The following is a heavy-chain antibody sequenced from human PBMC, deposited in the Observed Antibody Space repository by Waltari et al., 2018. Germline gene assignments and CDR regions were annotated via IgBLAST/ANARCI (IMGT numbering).Heavy chain of an antibody. CDR2: MSPNSGNT. V-gene: IGHV1-8*01. CDR3: ASQQLEPNWFDP. J-gene: IGHJ5*02. Sequence: QVQLVQSGAEVKKPGASVKVSCKASGYTFTSYDINWVRQATGQGLEWMRGMSPNSGNTGYAQKFQGRVTITADKSPSTAYMELSSLRSEDTAVYYCASQQLEPNWFDPWGQGTLVTVSS. D-gene: IGHD6-13*01. CDR1: GYTFTSYD.